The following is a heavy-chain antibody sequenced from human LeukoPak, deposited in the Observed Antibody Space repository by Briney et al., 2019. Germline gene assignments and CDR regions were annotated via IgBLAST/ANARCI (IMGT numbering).Heavy chain of an antibody. V-gene: IGHV4-59*08. Sequence: SETLSLTCTVSGGSINNYYWSWIRQPPGKGLEWIGYIYYRGSTNYNPSLKSRVTISVDTSKNQFSLKLNSVTAADTAVYYCARLSSGWTNWYFDLWGRGTLVTVSS. J-gene: IGHJ2*01. CDR3: ARLSSGWTNWYFDL. CDR2: IYYRGST. CDR1: GGSINNYY. D-gene: IGHD6-19*01.